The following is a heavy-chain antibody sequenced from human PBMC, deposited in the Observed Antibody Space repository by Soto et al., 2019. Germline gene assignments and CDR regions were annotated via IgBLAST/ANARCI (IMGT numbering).Heavy chain of an antibody. CDR1: GFTFSSYI. D-gene: IGHD3-22*01. Sequence: GGSLRLSCVASGFTFSSYIMSWVRQAPGKGLEWVSTISGSGGSTYYADSVKGRFTISRDNSKNTLYLQMNSLRAEDTAVYYCAKDHDSSGYPTFDYWGQGTLVTVSS. J-gene: IGHJ4*02. V-gene: IGHV3-23*01. CDR2: ISGSGGST. CDR3: AKDHDSSGYPTFDY.